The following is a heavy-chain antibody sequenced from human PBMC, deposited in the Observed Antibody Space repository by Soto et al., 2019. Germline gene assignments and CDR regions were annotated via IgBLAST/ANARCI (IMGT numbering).Heavy chain of an antibody. CDR1: VFTFSDNY. V-gene: IGHV3-11*01. CDR2: ISKSGTTT. D-gene: IGHD4-17*01. CDR3: ASDPDATTGPGFDY. Sequence: ESGGGLVKPGGSLRLSCEASVFTFSDNYMNWIRQAPGKGLEWVSYISKSGTTTYYADSVKGRFTISRDNAKNSLYLQMNNLRADDTAVYYCASDPDATTGPGFDYWGQGTLVTVSS. J-gene: IGHJ4*02.